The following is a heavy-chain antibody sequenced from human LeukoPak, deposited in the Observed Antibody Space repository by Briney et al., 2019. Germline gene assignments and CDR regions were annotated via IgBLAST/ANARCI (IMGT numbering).Heavy chain of an antibody. Sequence: GGSLRLSCAASGFTFDDYATHWVRQAPGKGLEWVSGISWNSGSIGYADSVKGRFTISRDNAKNSLYLQMNSLRAEDTAVYYCARVGRQSGYYFDYWGQGTLVTVSS. CDR2: ISWNSGSI. J-gene: IGHJ4*02. V-gene: IGHV3-9*01. D-gene: IGHD3-10*01. CDR1: GFTFDDYA. CDR3: ARVGRQSGYYFDY.